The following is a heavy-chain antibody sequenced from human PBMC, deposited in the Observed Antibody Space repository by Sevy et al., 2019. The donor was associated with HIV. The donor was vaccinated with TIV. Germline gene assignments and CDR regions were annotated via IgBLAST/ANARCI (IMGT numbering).Heavy chain of an antibody. CDR1: GFTFSDYY. Sequence: GGSLRLSCAASGFTFSDYYMSWIRQAPGKGLEWVSYISSSGSTIYYADSVKGRFTISRDNAKNSLYLQMNSLRAEDTAVYYCARDLPIAVAGTAPAMDYWGQGTLVTVSS. CDR3: ARDLPIAVAGTAPAMDY. CDR2: ISSSGSTI. J-gene: IGHJ4*02. V-gene: IGHV3-11*01. D-gene: IGHD6-19*01.